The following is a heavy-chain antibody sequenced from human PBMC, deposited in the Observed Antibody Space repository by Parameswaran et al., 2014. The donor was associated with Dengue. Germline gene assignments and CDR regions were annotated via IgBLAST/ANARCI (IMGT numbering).Heavy chain of an antibody. V-gene: IGHV3-74*01. CDR3: ARGLISAGSRLVDY. Sequence: VRQMPGKGLVWVSRISTDGGNTNYADSVRGRFTISRDNAKNILYLHMSSLRAEDTAVYYCARGLISAGSRLVDYWGQGTLVTVSS. CDR2: ISTDGGNT. D-gene: IGHD2-8*01. J-gene: IGHJ4*02.